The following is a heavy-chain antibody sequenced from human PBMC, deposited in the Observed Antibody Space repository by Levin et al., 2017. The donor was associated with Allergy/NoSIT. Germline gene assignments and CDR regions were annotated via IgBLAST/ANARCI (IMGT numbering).Heavy chain of an antibody. CDR3: STYYYGSGRDP. V-gene: IGHV3-7*01. D-gene: IGHD3-10*01. CDR1: GFSFSTSW. CDR2: IDPDGREK. Sequence: GESLKISCAASGFSFSTSWMSWVRQAPGKGLEWVANIDPDGREKYYVDSVEGRFTISRDNAKNSLYLQVNSLRAEDTAVYYCSTYYYGSGRDPWGQGTLVTVSS. J-gene: IGHJ5*02.